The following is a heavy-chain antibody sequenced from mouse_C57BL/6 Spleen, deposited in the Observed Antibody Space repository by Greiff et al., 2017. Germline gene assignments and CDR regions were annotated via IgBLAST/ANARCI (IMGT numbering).Heavy chain of an antibody. J-gene: IGHJ3*01. CDR1: GYTFTTYP. D-gene: IGHD1-1*01. CDR3: ARSYYGSSYGFDY. V-gene: IGHV1-47*01. Sequence: VQLQHSGAELVKPGASVKMSCKASGYTFTTYPIEWMKQNHGKSLAWIGNFHPYNDDTKYNEKFKGKATLTVEKSSSTVYLELSRLTSDDSAVYDCARSYYGSSYGFDYWGQGTLVTVSA. CDR2: FHPYNDDT.